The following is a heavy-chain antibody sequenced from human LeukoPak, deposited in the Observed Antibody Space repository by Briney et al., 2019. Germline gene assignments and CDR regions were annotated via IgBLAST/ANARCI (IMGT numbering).Heavy chain of an antibody. CDR3: ARGPDIVVVPAATTHLGFDP. Sequence: GGSLRLSCAASGFTFSSYSMNWVRQAPGKGLEWVSSISSSSSYIYYADSVKGRFTISRDNAKNSLYLQMNSLRAEDTAVYYCARGPDIVVVPAATTHLGFDPWGQGTLVTVSS. CDR1: GFTFSSYS. V-gene: IGHV3-21*01. D-gene: IGHD2-2*01. CDR2: ISSSSSYI. J-gene: IGHJ5*02.